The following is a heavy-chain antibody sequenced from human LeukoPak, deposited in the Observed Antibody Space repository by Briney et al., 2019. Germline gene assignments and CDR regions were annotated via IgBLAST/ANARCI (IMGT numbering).Heavy chain of an antibody. V-gene: IGHV3-48*02. D-gene: IGHD6-13*01. Sequence: PGGSLRLSCAASGFTFSSYSMNWVRQAPGKGLEWVSYITSSSSTIYYADSVKGRFTISRDNAKNSLFLRMNSLRDEDTAVYYCASGYSSSHYRYYFDYWGQGTLVTVSS. CDR2: ITSSSSTI. J-gene: IGHJ4*02. CDR1: GFTFSSYS. CDR3: ASGYSSSHYRYYFDY.